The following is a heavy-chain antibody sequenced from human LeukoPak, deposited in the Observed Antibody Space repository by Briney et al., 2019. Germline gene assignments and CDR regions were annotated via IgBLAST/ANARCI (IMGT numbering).Heavy chain of an antibody. CDR3: ARILSESGDDAFDI. CDR2: INSDGSST. V-gene: IGHV3-74*01. CDR1: GFTFRSYG. Sequence: GGSLRLSCAASGFTFRSYGMHWVRQAPERGLVWVSRINSDGSSTSYADSVKGRFTTSRDNAKNTLYLQMNSRRAEDTAVYYCARILSESGDDAFDIWGQGTMVTVSS. J-gene: IGHJ3*02. D-gene: IGHD2-15*01.